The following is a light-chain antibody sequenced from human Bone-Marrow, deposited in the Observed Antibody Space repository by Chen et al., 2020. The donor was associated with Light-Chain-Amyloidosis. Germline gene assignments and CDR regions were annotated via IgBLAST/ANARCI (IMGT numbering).Light chain of an antibody. CDR3: QVWDRSSDRPV. CDR1: NIGSTS. V-gene: IGLV3-21*02. Sequence: SYVLTQPSPVSVAPGQTATIACGGNNIGSTSVHWYQQTPGQDPLLVVYDDSDRPSGIPERLSGSNSGNTATLTISRVEAGDEADYYCQVWDRSSDRPVFGGGTKLTVL. J-gene: IGLJ3*02. CDR2: DDS.